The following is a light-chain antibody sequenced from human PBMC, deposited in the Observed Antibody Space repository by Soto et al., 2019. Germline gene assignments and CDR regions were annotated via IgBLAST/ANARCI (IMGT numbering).Light chain of an antibody. Sequence: DIVMIQSPLSLPVTPGEPASISCRSSQSLLDSNGYNYLEWYLQKPGQSPQLLIYLGSNRASGVPDRFSGSGSGTDFTLKISRVEAGDVGVYYCMQALQTPLTFGPGTKVAIK. J-gene: IGKJ3*01. CDR3: MQALQTPLT. CDR2: LGS. V-gene: IGKV2-28*01. CDR1: QSLLDSNGYNY.